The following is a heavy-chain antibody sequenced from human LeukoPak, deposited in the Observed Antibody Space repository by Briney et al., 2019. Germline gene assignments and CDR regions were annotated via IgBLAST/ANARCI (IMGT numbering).Heavy chain of an antibody. Sequence: GASVTVSCTASGGTFSNYAISWVRQAPGQGLEWMGGIIPIFGTANYAQKFKGRVTITADESTNTAYMEVSSLRSEDTAVYYCARGWLAETTVVTPYNYWGQGTRVTVSS. CDR2: IIPIFGTA. CDR1: GGTFSNYA. J-gene: IGHJ4*02. D-gene: IGHD4-23*01. V-gene: IGHV1-69*13. CDR3: ARGWLAETTVVTPYNY.